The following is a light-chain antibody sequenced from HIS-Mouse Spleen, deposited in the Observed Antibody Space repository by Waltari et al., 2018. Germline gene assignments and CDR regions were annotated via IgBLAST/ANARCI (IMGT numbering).Light chain of an antibody. CDR2: AAS. V-gene: IGKV1-9*01. J-gene: IGKJ1*01. CDR3: QQLNSYPPT. Sequence: DIQLTQSPSFLSVSVGDRVSITCRASQGISSYLSWYQQKPGKAPKLLIYAASNLQSGVPSRFSGSGSGTEFTLTISSLQPEDFATYYCQQLNSYPPTFGQGTKVEIK. CDR1: QGISSY.